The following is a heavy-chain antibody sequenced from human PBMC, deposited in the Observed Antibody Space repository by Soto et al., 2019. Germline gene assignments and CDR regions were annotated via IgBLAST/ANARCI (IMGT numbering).Heavy chain of an antibody. D-gene: IGHD6-6*01. CDR1: GYSFSSYW. CDR3: TRHETGQLVADFDS. Sequence: EVQLVQSGTEVKKPGESLKISCKGSGYSFSSYWLAWVRQMPGKGLEWMGIIYPGDSDTRYSPSFQGQVTISADKSISTAYLHWNSLKASDSAIYYCTRHETGQLVADFDSWGQGTLVTVSS. CDR2: IYPGDSDT. J-gene: IGHJ4*02. V-gene: IGHV5-51*01.